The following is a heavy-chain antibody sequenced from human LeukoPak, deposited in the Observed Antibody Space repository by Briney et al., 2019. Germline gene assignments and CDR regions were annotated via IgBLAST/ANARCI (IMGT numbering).Heavy chain of an antibody. V-gene: IGHV4-59*08. CDR3: ARHEEAANDAFDI. CDR1: GGSISSYY. Sequence: SETLSLTCTVSGGSISSYYWTWIRQPPGKGLEWLGYIYYSGSTNYNPSLKSRVTISVDTSKNQFSLKLSSVTAADTAVYYCARHEEAANDAFDIWGQGTMVTVSS. CDR2: IYYSGST. D-gene: IGHD2-15*01. J-gene: IGHJ3*02.